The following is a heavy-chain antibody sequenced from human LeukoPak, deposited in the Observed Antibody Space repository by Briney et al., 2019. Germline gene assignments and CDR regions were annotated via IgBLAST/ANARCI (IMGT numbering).Heavy chain of an antibody. CDR2: IYYSGST. CDR3: ARGAKGMATIQAWFDP. CDR1: GGSISSNNYF. D-gene: IGHD5-24*01. V-gene: IGHV4-39*07. Sequence: SETLSLTCTVSGGSISSNNYFWGWVRQPPGKGLEWIGSIYYSGSTYYNPSLKSRVTISVDTSKNQFSLKLSSVTAADTAVYYCARGAKGMATIQAWFDPWGQGTLVTVSS. J-gene: IGHJ5*02.